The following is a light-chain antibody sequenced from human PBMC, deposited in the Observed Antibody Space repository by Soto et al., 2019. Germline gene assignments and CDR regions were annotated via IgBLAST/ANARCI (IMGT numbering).Light chain of an antibody. CDR3: HLYNRSPYN. CDR2: GAS. V-gene: IGKV3-20*01. CDR1: QSVNNNY. Sequence: EIVLTQSPGTLSLSPGERATLSCRASQSVNNNYLAWYQQKPGQAPRLIIYGASTRATGISDRFSGSGSGTDFTLTISRLEPEDVGVFYCHLYNRSPYNFGQGTKLEIK. J-gene: IGKJ2*01.